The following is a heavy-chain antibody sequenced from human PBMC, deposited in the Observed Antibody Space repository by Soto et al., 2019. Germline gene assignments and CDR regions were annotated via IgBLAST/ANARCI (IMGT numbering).Heavy chain of an antibody. V-gene: IGHV1-69*12. D-gene: IGHD3-3*02. CDR1: GDTFSTYT. CDR3: ARAGLVLAPTTVSSVHYYYAMDV. Sequence: QVQLVQSGAEVKKPGSSVKVSCKASGDTFSTYTITWVRQAPGQGLEWMGGIIPRSGTSNYAQKFQGRVTITADEATSTAYMELSSRRSDDTAVYYCARAGLVLAPTTVSSVHYYYAMDVWGHGTTVTVSS. CDR2: IIPRSGTS. J-gene: IGHJ6*02.